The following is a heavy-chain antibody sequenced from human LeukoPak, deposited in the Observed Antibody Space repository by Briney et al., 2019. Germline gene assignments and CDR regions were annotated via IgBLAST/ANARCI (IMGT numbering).Heavy chain of an antibody. CDR1: GGTFSSYT. Sequence: ASVKVSCKASGGTFSSYTISWVRQAPGQGLEWMGRIIPILGIANYAQEFQGRVTITADKSTSTAYMELSSLRSEDTAVYYCARTIFGVDTSHLLDVWGKGTTVTVSS. CDR2: IIPILGIA. J-gene: IGHJ6*04. CDR3: ARTIFGVDTSHLLDV. D-gene: IGHD3-3*01. V-gene: IGHV1-69*02.